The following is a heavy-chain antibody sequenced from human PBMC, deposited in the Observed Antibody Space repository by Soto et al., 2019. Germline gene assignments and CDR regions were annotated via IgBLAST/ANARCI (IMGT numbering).Heavy chain of an antibody. CDR2: ISGSGGST. Sequence: GGSLRLSCAASGFTFSSYAMSWVRQAPGKGLEWVSAISGSGGSTYYADSVKGRFTISRDNSKNTLYLQMNSLRAEDTAVYYCAKLVLLWFGESRTPFDYWGQGTLVTVSS. V-gene: IGHV3-23*01. J-gene: IGHJ4*02. CDR1: GFTFSSYA. CDR3: AKLVLLWFGESRTPFDY. D-gene: IGHD3-10*01.